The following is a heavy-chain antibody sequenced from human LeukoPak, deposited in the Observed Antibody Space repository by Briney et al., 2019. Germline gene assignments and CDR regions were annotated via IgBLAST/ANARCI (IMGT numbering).Heavy chain of an antibody. CDR1: GFTFSSQN. J-gene: IGHJ4*02. CDR2: ISTSGDST. D-gene: IGHD6-19*01. V-gene: IGHV3-21*01. CDR3: VKNGWLDY. Sequence: GGSLRLSCAASGFTFSSQNMNWARQAPGKGLEWVAYISTSGDSTKYADSVEGRFTISRDNVENSLYLLMNSLRVDDTAVYYCVKNGWLDYWGQGIVVTVS.